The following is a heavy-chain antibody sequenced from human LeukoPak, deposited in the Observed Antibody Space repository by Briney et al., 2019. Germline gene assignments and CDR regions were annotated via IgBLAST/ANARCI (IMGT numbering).Heavy chain of an antibody. D-gene: IGHD3-22*01. CDR3: ARADYYDSSGYPSFDY. J-gene: IGHJ4*02. CDR1: GYTFTSYG. Sequence: ASVKVSCKASGYTFTSYGISWVRQAPGQGLEWMGWISAYNGNTNYAQKFQGRVTMTRDTSISTAYMELSRLRSDDTAVYYCARADYYDSSGYPSFDYWGQGTLVTVSS. CDR2: ISAYNGNT. V-gene: IGHV1-18*01.